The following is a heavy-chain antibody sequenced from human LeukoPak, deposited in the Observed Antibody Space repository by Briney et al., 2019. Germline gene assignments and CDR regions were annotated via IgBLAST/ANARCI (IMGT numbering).Heavy chain of an antibody. Sequence: GGSLRLSCASSGFTFISYSMNGFRQPPGKGLGGVSSLCSRSSYTNYADSVKGRFTIPRDNAKNSLYLQMNRLRAEDTAVYYCASAGAGSGSYFLAYWGQGTLVTVS. D-gene: IGHD3-10*01. CDR3: ASAGAGSGSYFLAY. V-gene: IGHV3-21*01. CDR1: GFTFISYS. CDR2: LCSRSSYT. J-gene: IGHJ4*02.